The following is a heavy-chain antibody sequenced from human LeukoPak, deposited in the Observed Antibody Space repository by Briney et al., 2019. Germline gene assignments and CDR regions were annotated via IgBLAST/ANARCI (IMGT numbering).Heavy chain of an antibody. Sequence: SQTLSLTCAVSGVSISDGDYYWSWVRRPPGKGLEWIGYIYSSGSTYYDPSLKSRATISVDTSKNQFSLRLSSVTAADTAVYYCARVGSTWPYYFDFWGQGTLVPVSS. D-gene: IGHD3-10*01. V-gene: IGHV4-30-4*01. CDR1: GVSISDGDYY. J-gene: IGHJ4*02. CDR3: ARVGSTWPYYFDF. CDR2: IYSSGST.